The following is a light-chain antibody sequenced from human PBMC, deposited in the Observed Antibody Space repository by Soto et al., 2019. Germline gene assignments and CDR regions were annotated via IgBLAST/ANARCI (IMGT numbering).Light chain of an antibody. CDR1: QSVSSY. V-gene: IGKV3-20*01. CDR3: QQYDSSPRT. J-gene: IGKJ1*01. Sequence: ETVLTQSPATLSLSPGERATLSCRASQSVSSYLAWYQQKPGQAPRLLMYGASSRATGIPDRFSGSGSGTDFTLTINRLEPEDFAVYYCQQYDSSPRTFGQGTKV. CDR2: GAS.